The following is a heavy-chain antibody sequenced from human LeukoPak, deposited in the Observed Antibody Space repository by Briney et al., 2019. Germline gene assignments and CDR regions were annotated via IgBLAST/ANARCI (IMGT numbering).Heavy chain of an antibody. CDR2: ISNDGSHT. Sequence: GGSLRLSCGGSGYTFSSNAINWVRQTPGKGLEWLSAISNDGSHTYYTDSVKGRFTTSRDNSRNTVYLQMNGLRVEDTAIYYCATVMGSSPSTAYFAYWGQGTLVTVSS. V-gene: IGHV3-23*01. D-gene: IGHD6-6*01. CDR3: ATVMGSSPSTAYFAY. J-gene: IGHJ4*02. CDR1: GYTFSSNA.